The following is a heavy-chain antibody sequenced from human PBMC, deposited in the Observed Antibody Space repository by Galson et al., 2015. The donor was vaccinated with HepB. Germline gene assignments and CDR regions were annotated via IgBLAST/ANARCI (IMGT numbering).Heavy chain of an antibody. Sequence: SLRLSCAASGFTFSNYGMHWVRQAPGKGLEWVAFIRYDGSNEYYADSVKGRFTHARDNSTNTLYLQMNSLRAEDTAVYYCAKVGGENYFGPGSYYIFQYGMDVWGQGTTVTVSS. CDR3: AKVGGENYFGPGSYYIFQYGMDV. CDR1: GFTFSNYG. D-gene: IGHD3-10*01. J-gene: IGHJ6*02. V-gene: IGHV3-30*02. CDR2: IRYDGSNE.